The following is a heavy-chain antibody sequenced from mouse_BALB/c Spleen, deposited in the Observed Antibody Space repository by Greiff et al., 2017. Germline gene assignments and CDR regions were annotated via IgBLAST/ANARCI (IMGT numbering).Heavy chain of an antibody. CDR2: IRSKANNHAT. CDR3: TRAESTHFDY. CDR1: GFTFSDAW. J-gene: IGHJ2*01. V-gene: IGHV6-6*01. D-gene: IGHD5-1*01. Sequence: EVQGVESGGGLVQPGGSMRLSCAASGFTFSDAWMDWVRQSPEKGLEWVGEIRSKANNHATYYGESVKGRFTISRDDSKSSVYLQMNSLRAEDTGIYYCTRAESTHFDYWGQGTTLTVSS.